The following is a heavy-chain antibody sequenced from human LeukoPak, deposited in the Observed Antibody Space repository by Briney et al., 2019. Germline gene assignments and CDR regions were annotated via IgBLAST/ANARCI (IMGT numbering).Heavy chain of an antibody. CDR1: GYTFIGYY. Sequence: ASVTVSSKASGYTFIGYYMHWVRQAPGQGLEWMGWINPNSAGTDYAQKFQGRVTMTRDMSISTAYMELIRLRSDDTAVYYCAREGESTADAFDIWGKGTNVTVSS. D-gene: IGHD2-8*02. V-gene: IGHV1-2*02. CDR3: AREGESTADAFDI. CDR2: INPNSAGT. J-gene: IGHJ3*02.